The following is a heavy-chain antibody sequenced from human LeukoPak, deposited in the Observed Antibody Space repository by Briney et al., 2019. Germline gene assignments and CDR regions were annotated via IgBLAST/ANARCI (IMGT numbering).Heavy chain of an antibody. V-gene: IGHV4-30-2*01. Sequence: SQTLSLTCTVSGGSISSGGYYWSWIRQPPGKGLEWIGYIYHSGSTYYNPSLKSRVTISVDRSKNQFSLKLRSVTAADTAVYYCARDVYGGNGFDYWGQGTLVTVSS. CDR3: ARDVYGGNGFDY. J-gene: IGHJ4*02. D-gene: IGHD4-23*01. CDR1: GGSISSGGYY. CDR2: IYHSGST.